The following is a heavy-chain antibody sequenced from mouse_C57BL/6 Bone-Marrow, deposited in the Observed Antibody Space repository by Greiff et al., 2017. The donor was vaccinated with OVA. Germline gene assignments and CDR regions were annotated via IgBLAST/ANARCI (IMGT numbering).Heavy chain of an antibody. D-gene: IGHD2-2*01. J-gene: IGHJ3*01. V-gene: IGHV2-9*01. CDR2: IWGGGST. CDR1: GFSLTSYG. Sequence: VQLQQSGPGLVAPSQSLSITCTVSGFSLTSYGVDWVRQPPGKGLEWLGVIWGGGSTNYNSALMSRLSISKDNSKSQVFLKMNSLQTDDTAMYYCATLSTMVKRAWFAYWGQGTLVTVSA. CDR3: ATLSTMVKRAWFAY.